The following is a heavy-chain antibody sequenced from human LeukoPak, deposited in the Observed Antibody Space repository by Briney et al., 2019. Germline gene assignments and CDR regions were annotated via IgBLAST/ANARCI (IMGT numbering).Heavy chain of an antibody. Sequence: PGGSLRLSCAASGSTFSSYAMHWVRQAPGKGLEWVAVISYDGSNKYYADSVKGLFTISRDNSKNTLYLQMNSLRAEDTAVYYCARVQGDYGDYLFFVLDYWGQGTLVTVSS. CDR3: ARVQGDYGDYLFFVLDY. CDR1: GSTFSSYA. J-gene: IGHJ4*02. D-gene: IGHD4-17*01. CDR2: ISYDGSNK. V-gene: IGHV3-30-3*01.